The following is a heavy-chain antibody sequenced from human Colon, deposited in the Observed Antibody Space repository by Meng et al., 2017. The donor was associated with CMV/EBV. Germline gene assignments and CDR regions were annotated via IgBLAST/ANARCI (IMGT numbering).Heavy chain of an antibody. V-gene: IGHV3-23*01. D-gene: IGHD4/OR15-4a*01. CDR1: GFTFSNYE. J-gene: IGHJ4*02. Sequence: GESLKISCAASGFTFSNYEMSWVRQAPGKGLEWVASISGDSVDTYFGDSVRGRFAISRDDSSNMVYLQMSSLRDDDTATYFCATYHRGPDYFLDHWGQGTLVTVSS. CDR2: ISGDSVDT. CDR3: ATYHRGPDYFLDH.